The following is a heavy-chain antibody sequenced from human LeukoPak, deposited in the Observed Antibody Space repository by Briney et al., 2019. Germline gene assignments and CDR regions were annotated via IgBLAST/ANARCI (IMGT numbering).Heavy chain of an antibody. V-gene: IGHV4-31*03. D-gene: IGHD4-17*01. CDR3: ARVPNYGDDVWFDP. J-gene: IGHJ5*02. CDR1: GASISSGGYY. Sequence: SQTLSLTCTVSGASISSGGYYWSWVRQHPGKGLEWVAYIYYTGSTYYNPSLRSRVIISVDTSKNQFSLKLSSVTAADTAVYYCARVPNYGDDVWFDPWGQGTLVTVSS. CDR2: IYYTGST.